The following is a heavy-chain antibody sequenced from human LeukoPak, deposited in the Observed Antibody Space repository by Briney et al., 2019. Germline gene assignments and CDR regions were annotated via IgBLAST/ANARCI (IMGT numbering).Heavy chain of an antibody. CDR3: AKTRALGY. CDR1: GFTFSSYS. Sequence: GGSLRLSCAASGFTFSSYSMNWVRQAPGKGLEWVSSISSSSSYVYYADSVKGRFTISRDNSKNTLYLQMNSLRAEDTAVYYCAKTRALGYWGQGTLVTVSS. J-gene: IGHJ4*02. V-gene: IGHV3-21*01. CDR2: ISSSSSYV. D-gene: IGHD3-10*01.